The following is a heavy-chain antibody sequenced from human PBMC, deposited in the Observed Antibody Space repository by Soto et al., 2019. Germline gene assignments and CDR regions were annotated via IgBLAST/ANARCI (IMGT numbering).Heavy chain of an antibody. Sequence: GASVKVSCKASGYTFSSYDINWVRQATGQGLEWMGWLNPNSGDTGYAQKFQGRVTLTRNTSINTAYIELSSLTSDDTDVYYCATSGGGWYLYWGQGTLVTVSS. V-gene: IGHV1-8*01. D-gene: IGHD6-19*01. J-gene: IGHJ4*02. CDR3: ATSGGGWYLY. CDR2: LNPNSGDT. CDR1: GYTFSSYD.